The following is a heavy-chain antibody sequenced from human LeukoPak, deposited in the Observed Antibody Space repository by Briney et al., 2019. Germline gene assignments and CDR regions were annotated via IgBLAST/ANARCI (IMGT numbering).Heavy chain of an antibody. J-gene: IGHJ4*02. Sequence: ASVKVSCKASGYTFTSYGISWVRQAPGQGLEWMGWISAYNGNTNYAQKLQGRVTMTTDTSTSAAYVELRSLRSDDTAVYYCARGYDILTGYYKGQGQYYFDYWGQGTLVTVSS. CDR1: GYTFTSYG. CDR3: ARGYDILTGYYKGQGQYYFDY. D-gene: IGHD3-9*01. V-gene: IGHV1-18*04. CDR2: ISAYNGNT.